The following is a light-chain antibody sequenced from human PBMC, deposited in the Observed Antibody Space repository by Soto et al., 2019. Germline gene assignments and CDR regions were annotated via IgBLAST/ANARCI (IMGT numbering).Light chain of an antibody. Sequence: DTVMTQSPLSLPVTPGEPASISCRSSQSLLHSNGYNYLDWYLQKPGQSPQLLIYLGSNRASGVPDRFSGSGSGTDFTLKISRVEAEDVGVYYCMQALQTPLITFGPGTKVDIK. J-gene: IGKJ3*01. CDR1: QSLLHSNGYNY. CDR3: MQALQTPLIT. V-gene: IGKV2-28*01. CDR2: LGS.